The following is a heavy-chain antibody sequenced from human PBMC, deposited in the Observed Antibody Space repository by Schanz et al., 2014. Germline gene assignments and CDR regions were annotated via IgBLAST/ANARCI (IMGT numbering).Heavy chain of an antibody. CDR1: GFTFADYY. CDR3: ARYGVRKFGVVYGLDV. D-gene: IGHD3-3*01. V-gene: IGHV3-11*01. Sequence: QVQLLESGGGLFKPGGSLRLSCAGSGFTFADYYMTWVRQAPGKGLEWISFVSSYDSTVSYAKYVKGRFTISRDNAKNSVYLQMNSLRVEDTAVYYCARYGVRKFGVVYGLDVWGQGTTVTVS. CDR2: VSSYDSTV. J-gene: IGHJ6*02.